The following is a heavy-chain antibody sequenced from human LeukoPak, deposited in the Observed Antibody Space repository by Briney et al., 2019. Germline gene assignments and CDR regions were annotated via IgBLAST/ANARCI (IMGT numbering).Heavy chain of an antibody. Sequence: GGSLRLSCAASGFTFSNAWMSWVRQAPGKGLEWVASIRYDGFNKYYADSLKGRFTISRDNSKNTLYLQMNSLRAEDTAVYYCAKKTIVGATVDAFDIRGQGTMVIVSS. J-gene: IGHJ3*02. CDR1: GFTFSNAW. CDR3: AKKTIVGATVDAFDI. V-gene: IGHV3-30*02. CDR2: IRYDGFNK. D-gene: IGHD1-26*01.